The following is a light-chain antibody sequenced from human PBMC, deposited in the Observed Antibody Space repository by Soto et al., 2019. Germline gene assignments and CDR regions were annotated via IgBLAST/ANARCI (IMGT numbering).Light chain of an antibody. CDR2: DAS. CDR3: QQRYNWPPLT. CDR1: QSITSH. V-gene: IGKV3-11*01. Sequence: EIVLTQSPATLSLSPGERATLSCRASQSITSHLAWYQQKPGQAPRLLIYDASNRATGIPTRFSGSGSGTDFTLTISSLEPEDFAVYYCQQRYNWPPLTFGGGTKVEIK. J-gene: IGKJ4*01.